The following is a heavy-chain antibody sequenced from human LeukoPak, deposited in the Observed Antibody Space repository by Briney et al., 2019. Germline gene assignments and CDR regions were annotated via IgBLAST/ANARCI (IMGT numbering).Heavy chain of an antibody. CDR1: GYSFTSYW. V-gene: IGHV5-51*01. J-gene: IGHJ6*02. D-gene: IGHD3-10*01. Sequence: PGESLKISCKGSGYSFTSYWIGWVRQMPGKGLEWMGIIYPGDSDTRYSPSFQGQVTISADKSISTAYLQWSSLKASDTAMYYCATDLIGGQYPSYYGMDVWGQGTTVTVSS. CDR2: IYPGDSDT. CDR3: ATDLIGGQYPSYYGMDV.